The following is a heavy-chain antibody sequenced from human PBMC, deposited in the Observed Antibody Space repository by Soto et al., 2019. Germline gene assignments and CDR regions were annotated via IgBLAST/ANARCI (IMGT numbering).Heavy chain of an antibody. D-gene: IGHD2-15*01. CDR2: ISGSGDST. V-gene: IGHV3-23*01. J-gene: IGHJ4*02. CDR3: AKTPRYCSGGSCYGGYFDY. Sequence: GGSLRLSCAASGFTFSSYAMSWGRQAPGKGLEWVSTISGSGDSTYYAESVKGRFTISRDNSKNTVYLQMNSLRAEDTAVYYCAKTPRYCSGGSCYGGYFDYWGQGTLITVSS. CDR1: GFTFSSYA.